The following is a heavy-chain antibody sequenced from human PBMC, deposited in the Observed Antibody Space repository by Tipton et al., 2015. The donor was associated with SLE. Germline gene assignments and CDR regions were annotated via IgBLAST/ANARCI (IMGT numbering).Heavy chain of an antibody. V-gene: IGHV4-59*11. CDR2: IYYSGST. Sequence: TLSLTCTVSGGSISSHYWSWIRQPPGKGLEWIGYIYYSGSTNYNPSLKSRVTISVDTSKNQFSLKLSSVTAADTAVYYCAREPPYYYDSSGYYFDYWGQGTLVTVSS. J-gene: IGHJ4*02. CDR1: GGSISSHY. D-gene: IGHD3-22*01. CDR3: AREPPYYYDSSGYYFDY.